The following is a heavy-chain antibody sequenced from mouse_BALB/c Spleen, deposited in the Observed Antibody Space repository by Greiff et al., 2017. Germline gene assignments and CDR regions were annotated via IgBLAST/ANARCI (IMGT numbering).Heavy chain of an antibody. J-gene: IGHJ4*01. V-gene: IGHV1-4*01. D-gene: IGHD1-1*01. CDR1: GYTFTSYT. CDR3: ARGNYYYGSSYDAMDY. Sequence: QVHVKQSGAELARPGASVKMSCKASGYTFTSYTMHWVKQRPGQGLEWIGYINPSSGYTNYNQKFKDKATLTADKSSSTAYMQLSSLTSEDSAVYYCARGNYYYGSSYDAMDYWGQGTSVTVSS. CDR2: INPSSGYT.